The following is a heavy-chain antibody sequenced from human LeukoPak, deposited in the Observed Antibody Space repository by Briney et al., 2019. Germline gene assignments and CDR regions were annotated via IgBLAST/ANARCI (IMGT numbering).Heavy chain of an antibody. V-gene: IGHV3-64D*06. J-gene: IGHJ4*02. CDR2: ISSNGGST. D-gene: IGHD2-21*02. Sequence: GGSLRLSCSASGFTFSSYAMHWVRQAPGKGLEYVSAISSNGGSTYYADSVKGRFTISRDNSKNTLYLQMSSLRPEDTAVYYCVKGIVVVTARAFDYWGQGTLVTVSS. CDR1: GFTFSSYA. CDR3: VKGIVVVTARAFDY.